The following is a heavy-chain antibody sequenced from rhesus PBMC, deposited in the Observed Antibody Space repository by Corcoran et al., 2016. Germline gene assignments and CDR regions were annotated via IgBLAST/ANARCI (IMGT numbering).Heavy chain of an antibody. CDR2: IYGSSTST. J-gene: IGHJ4*01. Sequence: QVQLKSSGPGVVKPSEALSLTSAVSGGSVGARDVWSWIRQPRGKGREGIGYIYGSSTSTNYNPSLNSRVTISKDTSKKQFSSKLSSVTAADKAVDDCASWMNTVTPCDYWGQGVLVTVSS. D-gene: IGHD4-23*01. CDR3: ASWMNTVTPCDY. CDR1: GGSVGARDV. V-gene: IGHV4S10*01.